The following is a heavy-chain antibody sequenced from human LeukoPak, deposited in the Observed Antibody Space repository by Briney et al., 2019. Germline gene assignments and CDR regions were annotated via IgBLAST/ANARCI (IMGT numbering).Heavy chain of an antibody. CDR3: ARGRFVYGSYRSRDAFDI. J-gene: IGHJ3*02. D-gene: IGHD1-26*01. V-gene: IGHV4-34*01. CDR1: GGSFSGYY. Sequence: SETLSLTCAVYGGSFSGYYWSWIRQPPGKGLEWIGEINHSGYTNYNPPLKSRVTISVATSKNQFSLKLSSVTAADTAVYYCARGRFVYGSYRSRDAFDIWGQGTMVTVSS. CDR2: INHSGYT.